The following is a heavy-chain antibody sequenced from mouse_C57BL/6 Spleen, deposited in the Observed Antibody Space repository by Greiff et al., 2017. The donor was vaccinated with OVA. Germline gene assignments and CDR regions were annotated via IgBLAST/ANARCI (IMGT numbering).Heavy chain of an antibody. CDR1: GFTFSDYY. CDR2: ICNGGGST. J-gene: IGHJ4*01. V-gene: IGHV5-12*01. Sequence: EVMLVESGGGLVQPGGSLKLSCAASGFTFSDYYMTWVRQTPEKGLEWVAYICNGGGSTYYPDTVKGRFTISRDNANNTPYLQMSRLKSEDTAMYYCARQGGPDYAMDYWGQGTSVTVSS. CDR3: ARQGGPDYAMDY.